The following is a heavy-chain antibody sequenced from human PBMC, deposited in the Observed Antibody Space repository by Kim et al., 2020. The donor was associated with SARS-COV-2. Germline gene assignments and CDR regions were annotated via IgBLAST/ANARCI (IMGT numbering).Heavy chain of an antibody. CDR3: SRSTVGAYFDY. CDR1: GSSVRSSY. CDR2: IHDAGST. Sequence: GGSLRLSCAVSGSSVRSSYMTWVRQAPGKGLEWVSAIHDAGSTYYADSVKGRFTISRDIPKDTLYLHMNSLRADDTAVYYCSRSTVGAYFDYWGQGSLV. V-gene: IGHV3-53*01. D-gene: IGHD1-26*01. J-gene: IGHJ4*02.